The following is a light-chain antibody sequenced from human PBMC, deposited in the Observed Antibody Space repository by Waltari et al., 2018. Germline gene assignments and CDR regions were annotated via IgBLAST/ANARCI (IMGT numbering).Light chain of an antibody. CDR1: SSNIGAGYD. Sequence: QSVLTQLPSVSGAPGQRVTISCTGSSSNIGAGYDVHWYQQLPGTAPKLLIYGNINRPSGVPDRFSGSKSGTSAPLAITGLQAEDEADYYCQSYDSSLVFGGGTKLTVL. CDR3: QSYDSSLV. J-gene: IGLJ2*01. V-gene: IGLV1-40*01. CDR2: GNI.